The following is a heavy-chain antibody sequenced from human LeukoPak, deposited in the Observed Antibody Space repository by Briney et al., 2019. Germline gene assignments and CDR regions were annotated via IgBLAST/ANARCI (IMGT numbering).Heavy chain of an antibody. V-gene: IGHV5-51*01. CDR1: GYTFTSYW. J-gene: IGHJ4*02. D-gene: IGHD3-10*01. Sequence: GESLKISCKGSGYTFTSYWIAWVRQMPGKGLEWMGIIYPGDSETRYSPSFQGQVTISVDKSISTAYLQWSSLKASDTAMYYCARNAYGSGSSDYWGQGTLVTVSS. CDR3: ARNAYGSGSSDY. CDR2: IYPGDSET.